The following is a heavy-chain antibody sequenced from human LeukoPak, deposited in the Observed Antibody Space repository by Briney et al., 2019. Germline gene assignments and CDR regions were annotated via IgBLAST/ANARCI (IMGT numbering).Heavy chain of an antibody. CDR2: ITTYNGYT. CDR3: ARLSGSYYIFDY. D-gene: IGHD1-26*01. V-gene: IGHV1-18*01. CDR1: GYTFSNYG. J-gene: IGHJ4*02. Sequence: GASVKVSCKASGYTFSNYGISWMRQAPGQGLEWMGWITTYNGYTKYAQKFQGRVTMTTDTSTSTAYMELRSLRSDDAAVYYCARLSGSYYIFDYWGQGTLVTVSS.